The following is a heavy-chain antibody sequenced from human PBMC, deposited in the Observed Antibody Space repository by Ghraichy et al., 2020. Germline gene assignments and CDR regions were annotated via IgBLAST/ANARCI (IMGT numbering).Heavy chain of an antibody. Sequence: GESQNISCAASGFTFRTYAMSWVRQAPGKGLEWVSAISGAAGGGSTYYADSVRGRFTISRDNSQNTLYLQMNSLRAEDTAVYYCANQEHMVATDYYGVDVWGQGTTVTVSS. CDR1: GFTFRTYA. CDR3: ANQEHMVATDYYGVDV. D-gene: IGHD5-12*01. V-gene: IGHV3-23*01. J-gene: IGHJ6*02. CDR2: ISGAAGGGST.